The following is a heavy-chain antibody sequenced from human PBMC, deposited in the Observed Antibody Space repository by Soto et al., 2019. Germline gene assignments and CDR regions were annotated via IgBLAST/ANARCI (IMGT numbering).Heavy chain of an antibody. CDR3: ARDRQQLVSVVSHFDY. D-gene: IGHD6-13*01. J-gene: IGHJ4*02. Sequence: QVQLVESGGGVVQPGRSLRLSCAASEFTFSSYGMHWVRQAPGKGLEWVAVIWYDGSNKYYADSVKGRFTISRDNSKNTLYLQMNSLRAEDTAVYYCARDRQQLVSVVSHFDYWGQGTLVTVSS. CDR1: EFTFSSYG. V-gene: IGHV3-33*01. CDR2: IWYDGSNK.